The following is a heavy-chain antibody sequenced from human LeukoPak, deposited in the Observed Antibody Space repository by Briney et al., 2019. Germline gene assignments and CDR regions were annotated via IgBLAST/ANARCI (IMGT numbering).Heavy chain of an antibody. Sequence: SETLSLTCTVSGGSISSGDYYWSWIRQPPGKGLEWIGYIYYSGSTYYNPSLKSRVTISVDTSKNQFSLKLRSVTAADTAVYYCARGGDYLFDYWGQGTLVTVSS. CDR3: ARGGDYLFDY. V-gene: IGHV4-30-4*02. D-gene: IGHD4-17*01. CDR1: GGSISSGDYY. J-gene: IGHJ4*02. CDR2: IYYSGST.